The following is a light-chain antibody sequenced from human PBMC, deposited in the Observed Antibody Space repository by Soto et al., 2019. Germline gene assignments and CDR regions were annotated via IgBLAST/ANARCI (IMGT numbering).Light chain of an antibody. CDR3: ASWGI. Sequence: QSALTQPASVSGSPGQSITISCTGTTSDIGDYNYVSWYQHLPDKVPKLIISLVSNRPSGVSNRFSGSKSGNTASLTISGLQAEDEGDEYCASWGIFGPGTKLTVL. CDR2: LVS. CDR1: TSDIGDYNY. J-gene: IGLJ1*01. V-gene: IGLV2-14*01.